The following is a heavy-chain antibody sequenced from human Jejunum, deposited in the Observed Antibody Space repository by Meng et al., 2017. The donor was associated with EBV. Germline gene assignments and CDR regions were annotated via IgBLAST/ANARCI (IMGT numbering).Heavy chain of an antibody. J-gene: IGHJ4*02. CDR1: GYTFTNYY. Sequence: QVHLGQTGAEVKKPGASMKIACKTSGYTFTNYYMHWVRQAPGQGLEWVGMVNPSPVDTNYARKFQGRVTMTSDTSTSTVHMELNSLKSDDTAVYYCARGLDSSTPGTDWGQGTLVTVSS. V-gene: IGHV1-46*01. CDR2: VNPSPVDT. D-gene: IGHD6-13*01. CDR3: ARGLDSSTPGTD.